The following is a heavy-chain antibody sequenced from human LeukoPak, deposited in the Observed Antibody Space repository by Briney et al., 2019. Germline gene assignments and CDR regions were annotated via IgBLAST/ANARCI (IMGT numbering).Heavy chain of an antibody. J-gene: IGHJ4*02. CDR3: AKGGWDTVFDQ. D-gene: IGHD1-26*01. Sequence: GGSLTLSCAASGFNFNTDWMTWVRQAPGKGLECVSVISDSGDRTYYADSVKGRFTFSRDNSKNTLYLQMNSLRPEDTAVYYCAKGGWDTVFDQWGQGTLVTVSS. CDR2: ISDSGDRT. CDR1: GFNFNTDW. V-gene: IGHV3-23*01.